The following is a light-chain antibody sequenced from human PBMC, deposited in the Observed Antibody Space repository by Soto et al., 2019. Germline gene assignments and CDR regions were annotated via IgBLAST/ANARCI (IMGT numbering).Light chain of an antibody. CDR2: DVF. V-gene: IGKV1-5*01. Sequence: DIQLTQPPSSLPASVGYRDTITCRARQRINSWLAWYQQKPGRAPKLLIKDVFILQSGVPSRFSGSGTVTEFALTISSLKPDDSSTYYCQQDHSFSFTFGQGPKLEIK. J-gene: IGKJ2*01. CDR3: QQDHSFSFT. CDR1: QRINSW.